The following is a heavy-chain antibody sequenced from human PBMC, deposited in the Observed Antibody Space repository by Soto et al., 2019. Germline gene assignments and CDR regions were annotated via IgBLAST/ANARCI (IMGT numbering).Heavy chain of an antibody. CDR1: GFTFSSYA. CDR2: ISSSGGST. Sequence: GGSLRVSWAASGFTFSSYAMSWVRQAPGKGLEWVSGISSSGGSTCYADSVKGRFTISRDNAKNTLYLQMNSLRAEDTAVYYCARDYGSGSYHYYHYYGMDVWGQGTTVTVSS. D-gene: IGHD3-10*01. J-gene: IGHJ6*02. CDR3: ARDYGSGSYHYYHYYGMDV. V-gene: IGHV3-23*01.